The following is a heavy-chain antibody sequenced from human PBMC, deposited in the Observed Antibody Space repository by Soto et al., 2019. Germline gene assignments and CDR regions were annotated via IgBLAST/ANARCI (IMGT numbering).Heavy chain of an antibody. CDR2: ISAYNGNT. CDR1: GYTVNTYA. Sequence: QVKLVQSGAEVKKPGASVKVSCKVSGYTVNTYAISCVRPAPGQGLEWVGWISAYNGNTNYAQNLQGRVTMTIDTSTTTAAIEVRSLRSDDTAVYYCLGMSAGGFDSWGQGTLVTVSS. J-gene: IGHJ5*01. V-gene: IGHV1-18*01. D-gene: IGHD1-1*01. CDR3: LGMSAGGFDS.